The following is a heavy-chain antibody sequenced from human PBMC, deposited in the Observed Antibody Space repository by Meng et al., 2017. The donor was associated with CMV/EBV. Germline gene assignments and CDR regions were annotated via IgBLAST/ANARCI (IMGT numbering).Heavy chain of an antibody. CDR1: GFTFSSYW. CDR3: ARGYNWFDP. Sequence: GESLKISCAASGFTFSSYWMSWVRQAPGKGLEWVANIKQDGSGKYYVDSVKGRFTISRDNAKNTLYLQMNSLRAEDTAVYYCARGYNWFDPWGQGTLVTVSS. CDR2: IKQDGSGK. J-gene: IGHJ5*02. V-gene: IGHV3-7*01.